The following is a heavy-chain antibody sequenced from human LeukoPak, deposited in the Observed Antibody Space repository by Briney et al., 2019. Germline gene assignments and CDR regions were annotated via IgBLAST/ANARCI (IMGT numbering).Heavy chain of an antibody. V-gene: IGHV1-24*01. D-gene: IGHD2-21*01. J-gene: IGHJ3*02. CDR1: GYTLTELS. CDR2: FDPEDGET. CDR3: ATVRVWQSDAFDI. Sequence: ASVKVSRKVSGYTLTELSMHWVRQALGKGLGWMGGFDPEDGETIYAQKFQGRVTMTEDTSTDTAYMELSSLRSGDMAVYYCATVRVWQSDAFDIWGQGTMVTVSS.